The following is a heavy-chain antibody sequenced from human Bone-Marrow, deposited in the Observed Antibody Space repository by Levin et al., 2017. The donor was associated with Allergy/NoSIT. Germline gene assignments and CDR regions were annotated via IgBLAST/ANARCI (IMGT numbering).Heavy chain of an antibody. V-gene: IGHV1-69*13. Sequence: SVKVSCKASGNMFSSYGINWVRQAPGQGLEWMGGISPFTDTTNYAQKFQGRVTITADESTSTAYMELSSLRSDDTAVYYCARVVVVVDATFPARYHYYGMDVWGQGTTVTVSS. D-gene: IGHD2-15*01. CDR2: ISPFTDTT. CDR3: ARVVVVVDATFPARYHYYGMDV. CDR1: GNMFSSYG. J-gene: IGHJ6*02.